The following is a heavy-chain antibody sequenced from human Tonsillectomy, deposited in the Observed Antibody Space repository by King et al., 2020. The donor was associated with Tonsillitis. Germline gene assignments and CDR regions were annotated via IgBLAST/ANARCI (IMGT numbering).Heavy chain of an antibody. Sequence: QLQESGPGLVKPSETLSLTCTVSGGSISSYYWSWFRQPPGKGLEWIGYIYYSGSTNYNPSLKSRVTISVDTSKNQFSLKLSSVTAADTAVYYCAGRELTGDVRGGAFDIWGQGTMVTVSS. J-gene: IGHJ3*02. CDR3: AGRELTGDVRGGAFDI. D-gene: IGHD7-27*01. V-gene: IGHV4-59*08. CDR1: GGSISSYY. CDR2: IYYSGST.